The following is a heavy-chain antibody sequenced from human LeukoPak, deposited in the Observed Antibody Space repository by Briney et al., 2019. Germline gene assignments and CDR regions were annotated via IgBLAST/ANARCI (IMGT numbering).Heavy chain of an antibody. CDR1: GYTFTGYY. D-gene: IGHD3-10*01. CDR3: ASHGGSGSYLQFRY. CDR2: INPNSGGT. Sequence: ASVKVSCKASGYTFTGYYMHWVRQAPGQGLEWMGWINPNSGGTNYAQKFQGRVTMTRDTSISTAYMELSRLSSDDTAVYYCASHGGSGSYLQFRYWGQGTLVTVSS. V-gene: IGHV1-2*02. J-gene: IGHJ4*02.